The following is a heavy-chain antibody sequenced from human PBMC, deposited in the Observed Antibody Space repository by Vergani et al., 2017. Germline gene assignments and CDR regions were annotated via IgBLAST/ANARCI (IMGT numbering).Heavy chain of an antibody. Sequence: QVQLVESGGGVVQRGGSLRLSCATSGFTLSNYDMQWIRQGPGKGLEFVAFIQFDGSNQYYADSVKGRFTLSRDFSKNTLYLQMNSLGTEETAVYYCATKSCATPGCQIGYFTVWVHCTLFTVSS. D-gene: IGHD2-2*02. CDR3: ATKSCATPGCQIGYFTV. V-gene: IGHV3-30*02. J-gene: IGHJ1*01. CDR1: GFTLSNYD. CDR2: IQFDGSNQ.